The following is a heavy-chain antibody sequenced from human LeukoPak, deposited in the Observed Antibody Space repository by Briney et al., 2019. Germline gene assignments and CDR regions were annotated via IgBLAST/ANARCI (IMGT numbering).Heavy chain of an antibody. J-gene: IGHJ6*03. D-gene: IGHD4-11*01. CDR1: GYTFSDYD. CDR2: MNPTSGDT. CDR3: AFGDYSKSFYYYYYYMDV. V-gene: IGHV1-8*01. Sequence: ASVKVSCKASGYTFSDYDVNWVRQAPGQGLEWMGWMNPTSGDTGYAQKFQGRVTMTRSMSKNTAYMELSRLRSEDTAVYYCAFGDYSKSFYYYYYYMDVWGKGTTVTVSS.